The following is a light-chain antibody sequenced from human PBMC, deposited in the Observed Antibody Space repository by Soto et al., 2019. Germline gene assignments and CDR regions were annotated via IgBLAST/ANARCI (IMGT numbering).Light chain of an antibody. CDR3: QQYYSYPPT. CDR2: AAS. Sequence: IRMTQSPSSFSASTGDSVTITCRASQGISSYLAWYQQKPGKAPKLLIYAASTLQSGVPSRFSGSGSGTDFTLTISCLQSEDFATYYCQQYYSYPPTFGQGTKVDIK. CDR1: QGISSY. J-gene: IGKJ1*01. V-gene: IGKV1-8*01.